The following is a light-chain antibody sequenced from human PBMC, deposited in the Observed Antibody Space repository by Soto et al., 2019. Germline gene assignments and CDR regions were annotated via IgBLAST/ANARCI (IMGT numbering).Light chain of an antibody. CDR3: HQRTDWPPWT. V-gene: IGKV3-11*01. CDR2: DAS. Sequence: EIVLTQSPATLSLSPGERATLSCRAIQSVSSNLAWYQQKPGQAPRLLIFDASNRAPGVPARFSGSGSGTDFTLTISSLQPEDFAVYYCHQRTDWPPWTFGQGTRVENK. J-gene: IGKJ1*01. CDR1: QSVSSN.